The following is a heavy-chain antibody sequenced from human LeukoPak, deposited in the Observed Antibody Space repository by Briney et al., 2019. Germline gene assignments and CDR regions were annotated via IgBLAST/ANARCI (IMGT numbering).Heavy chain of an antibody. D-gene: IGHD3-22*01. Sequence: PGESLRLSCAASGFTFSSYAMHWVRQAPGKGLEWVAVISYDGSNKYYADSVKGRFTISRDNSKNTLYLQMNSLRAEDTAVYYCADTSSGYYFPIDYWGQGTLVTVSS. CDR3: ADTSSGYYFPIDY. J-gene: IGHJ4*02. V-gene: IGHV3-30*04. CDR1: GFTFSSYA. CDR2: ISYDGSNK.